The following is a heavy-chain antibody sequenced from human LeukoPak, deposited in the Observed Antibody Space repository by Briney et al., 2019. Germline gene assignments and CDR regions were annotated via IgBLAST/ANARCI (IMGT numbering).Heavy chain of an antibody. CDR3: TTDKPPQIGQSLVPFGFFDY. CDR1: GFTFSDYY. V-gene: IGHV3-11*06. CDR2: IAGSSRSI. Sequence: KPGGSLRLSCAASGFTFSDYYRSWIRQAPGKGLEWVSFIAGSSRSINYADSVKGRFTISRDNAKSSMYLQMNSLRAEDTAVYYCTTDKPPQIGQSLVPFGFFDYWGQGTLVTVSS. J-gene: IGHJ4*02. D-gene: IGHD6-19*01.